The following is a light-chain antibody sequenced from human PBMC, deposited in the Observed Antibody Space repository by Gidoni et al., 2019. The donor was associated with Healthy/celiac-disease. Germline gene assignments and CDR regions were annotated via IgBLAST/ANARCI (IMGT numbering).Light chain of an antibody. CDR2: AAS. V-gene: IGKV1-39*01. CDR1: QSISSY. Sequence: DSQMAKAPSSLSASVGERVTITCRASQSISSYLNWYQQKPGKAPKLLIYAASSLQRGVPSRFSGSGSGTDLTLTSCSLQPEDFAAYYCQQSYSTPPTFGGGTKVEIK. CDR3: QQSYSTPPT. J-gene: IGKJ4*01.